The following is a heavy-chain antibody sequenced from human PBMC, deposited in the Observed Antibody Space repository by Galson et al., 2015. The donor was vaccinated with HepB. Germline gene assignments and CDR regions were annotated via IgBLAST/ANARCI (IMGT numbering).Heavy chain of an antibody. D-gene: IGHD3-22*01. Sequence: SLRLSCAASGFTFSSYWMSWVRQAPGKGLEWVVNIRQDGSEKYYVDSVKGRFTISRDNAKNSLYLQMNSLRAEDTAVYYCARDGDYYDSSGYFDLWGRGTLVTVSS. CDR3: ARDGDYYDSSGYFDL. CDR2: IRQDGSEK. J-gene: IGHJ2*01. CDR1: GFTFSSYW. V-gene: IGHV3-7*01.